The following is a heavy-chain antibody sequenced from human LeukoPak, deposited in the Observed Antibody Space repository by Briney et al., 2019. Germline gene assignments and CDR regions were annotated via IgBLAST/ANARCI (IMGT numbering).Heavy chain of an antibody. Sequence: GGSLRLSCAASGVRFSNRWMSWVRQAPGQGREWVGRIKSKTNGETTDYAAPVKGRFTVSRDDSKNMLYLQMSTLNTADTAVSYCPTAPYPGYSYDPCFDNWGQGTLVTASS. D-gene: IGHD5-18*01. CDR1: GVRFSNRW. CDR3: PTAPYPGYSYDPCFDN. CDR2: IKSKTNGETT. J-gene: IGHJ4*02. V-gene: IGHV3-15*01.